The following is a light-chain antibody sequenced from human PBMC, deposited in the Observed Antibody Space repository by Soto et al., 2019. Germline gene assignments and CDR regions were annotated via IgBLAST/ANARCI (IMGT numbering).Light chain of an antibody. CDR3: QQHGSGPWT. V-gene: IGKV3-20*01. Sequence: EIVLTQSPDTLSLSPGERATLSCRASQSVSGSNLAWYQHKPGQGPRLLIYIASRRATGIPARFSGSGSGTEFTLTISRLEPEDFAVYYCQQHGSGPWTFGQGTKVEIK. CDR2: IAS. CDR1: QSVSGSN. J-gene: IGKJ1*01.